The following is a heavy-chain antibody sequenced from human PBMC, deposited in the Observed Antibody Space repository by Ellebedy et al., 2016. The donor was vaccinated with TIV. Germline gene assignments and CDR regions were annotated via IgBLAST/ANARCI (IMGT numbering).Heavy chain of an antibody. D-gene: IGHD3-16*01. J-gene: IGHJ1*01. V-gene: IGHV3-48*04. CDR3: AREAWGSYRTEYLQH. CDR1: GFTFSSYT. Sequence: PGGSLRLSCGASGFTFSSYTMGWVRQAPGKGPQWVSDINEIGGKTYYADSVKGRFTISRDNAKNSLYLQMNSLRVEDTAVYYCAREAWGSYRTEYLQHWGQGTLVTVSA. CDR2: INEIGGKT.